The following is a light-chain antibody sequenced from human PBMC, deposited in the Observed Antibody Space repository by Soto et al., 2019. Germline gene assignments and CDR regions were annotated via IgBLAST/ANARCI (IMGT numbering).Light chain of an antibody. CDR1: QAISIY. J-gene: IGKJ4*01. CDR2: NAS. Sequence: EIVLTQSPATLYLSPGERATLSCRASQAISIYLAWYQQKPGQPPRLLIFNASNRATGIPARFSGSGSGTDFTLTISSLGPEDFAVYYCQQRYNWPPLTFGGGTTVEIK. CDR3: QQRYNWPPLT. V-gene: IGKV3-11*01.